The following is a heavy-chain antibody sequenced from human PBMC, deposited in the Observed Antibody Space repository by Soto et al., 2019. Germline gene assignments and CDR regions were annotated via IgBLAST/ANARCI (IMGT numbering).Heavy chain of an antibody. V-gene: IGHV1-69*06. J-gene: IGHJ6*02. CDR2: IIPIFGTA. D-gene: IGHD6-6*01. CDR1: GGTFSSYA. Sequence: SVKVSCKASGGTFSSYAISWVRQAPGQGLEWMGGIIPIFGTANYAQKFQGRVTITADKSTSTAYMELSSLRSEDTAVYYCARTIAARPGYYYYGMDVWGQGPTVTVSS. CDR3: ARTIAARPGYYYYGMDV.